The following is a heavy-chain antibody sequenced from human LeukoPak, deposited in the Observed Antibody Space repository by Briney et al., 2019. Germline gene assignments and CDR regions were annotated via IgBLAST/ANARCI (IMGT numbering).Heavy chain of an antibody. CDR2: MSPSSSNT. D-gene: IGHD6-13*01. CDR3: ARGITAGFDY. Sequence: ASVKVSCKASGYTFTSYDIHWVRQATGQGLEWMGWMSPSSSNTGYVQKFQGRVSMTWDTSISTAYMELTNLKSEDTAVYYCARGITAGFDYLGQGTLVTVSS. V-gene: IGHV1-8*01. J-gene: IGHJ4*02. CDR1: GYTFTSYD.